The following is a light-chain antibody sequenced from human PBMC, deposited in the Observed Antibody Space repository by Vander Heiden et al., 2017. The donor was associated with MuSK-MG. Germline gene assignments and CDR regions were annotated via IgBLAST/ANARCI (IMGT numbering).Light chain of an antibody. CDR2: KDS. J-gene: IGLJ2*01. V-gene: IGLV3-25*03. Sequence: SYELTQPPSVSVSPGQTPSITSSADALPKQYAYCYQQKPVQAPVLVIYKDSERPSGIPERFSCSSSGTTSTSTISGVQAEDEADYYCQSADSSSTYPVVFGGGTKLTVL. CDR3: QSADSSSTYPVV. CDR1: ALPKQY.